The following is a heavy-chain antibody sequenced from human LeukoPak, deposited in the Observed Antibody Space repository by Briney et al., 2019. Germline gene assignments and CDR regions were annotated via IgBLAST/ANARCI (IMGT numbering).Heavy chain of an antibody. CDR3: ATRDMVRGVNYGMDV. CDR2: IIPIFGTA. D-gene: IGHD3-10*01. V-gene: IGHV1-69*13. Sequence: GASVKVSCKASGGTFSSYAVSWVRQAPGQGLECMGGIIPIFGTANYAQKFQGRVTITADESTSTAYMELSSLRSEDTAVYYCATRDMVRGVNYGMDVWGQGTTVTVSS. J-gene: IGHJ6*02. CDR1: GGTFSSYA.